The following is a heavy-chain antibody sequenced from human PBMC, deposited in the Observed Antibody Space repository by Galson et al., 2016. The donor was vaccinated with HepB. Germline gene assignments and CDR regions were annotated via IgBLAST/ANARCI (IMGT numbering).Heavy chain of an antibody. CDR3: ARDAVGFDF. CDR1: GYTFTNFD. V-gene: IGHV1-2*06. Sequence: SVKVSCKASGYTFTNFDINWVRQAPGQGLEWMGRINPNSGDTHYGQKFQGRVTITRDTSITTVYMEVRRLRSDDTATYYCARDAVGFDFWGQGTLVTVSS. J-gene: IGHJ4*02. D-gene: IGHD1-26*01. CDR2: INPNSGDT.